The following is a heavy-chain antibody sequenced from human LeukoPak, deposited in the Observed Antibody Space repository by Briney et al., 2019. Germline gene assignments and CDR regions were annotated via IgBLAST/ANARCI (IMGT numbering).Heavy chain of an antibody. Sequence: GGSLRLSCAASGSTFSSYAMSWVRQAPGKGLEWVAAIGGSGGGPYYADSVKGRFTISRDNSKSTLYLQLSSLRSEDTAVYYCARERRSSWSLGGTYYYGMDVWGQGTTVTVSS. D-gene: IGHD6-13*01. J-gene: IGHJ6*02. CDR2: IGGSGGGP. CDR1: GSTFSSYA. V-gene: IGHV3-23*01. CDR3: ARERRSSWSLGGTYYYGMDV.